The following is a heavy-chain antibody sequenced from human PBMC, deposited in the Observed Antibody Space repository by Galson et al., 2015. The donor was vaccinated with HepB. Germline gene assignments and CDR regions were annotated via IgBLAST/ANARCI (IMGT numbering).Heavy chain of an antibody. J-gene: IGHJ4*02. CDR3: AREGLRLGELSSFDS. D-gene: IGHD3-16*02. CDR2: IIPIFGTA. Sequence: SVKVSCKASGGTFSNYAISWVRQAPGQGLEWMGGIIPIFGTANYAQKFQGRVTITADESTSTAYMELSRLRSDDTAVYYCAREGLRLGELSSFDSWGQGTLVTVSS. CDR1: GGTFSNYA. V-gene: IGHV1-69*13.